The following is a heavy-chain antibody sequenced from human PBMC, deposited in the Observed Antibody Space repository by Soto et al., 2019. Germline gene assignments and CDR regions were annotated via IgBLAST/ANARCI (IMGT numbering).Heavy chain of an antibody. CDR3: ARDMMDTAKSDGMDV. CDR1: GGTFSSYA. J-gene: IGHJ6*02. Sequence: SVKVSCKASGGTFSSYAISWVRQAPGQGLEWMGGIIPIFVTANHAQKFQGRVTITADESTSKAYMELSSLRAEDTAFYYCARDMMDTAKSDGMDVWGQGTTVTVSS. CDR2: IIPIFVTA. V-gene: IGHV1-69*13. D-gene: IGHD5-18*01.